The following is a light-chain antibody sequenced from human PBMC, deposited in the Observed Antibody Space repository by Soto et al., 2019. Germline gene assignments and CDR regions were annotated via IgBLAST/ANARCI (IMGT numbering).Light chain of an antibody. CDR1: SSDVGGYNY. Sequence: QSALTQPRSVSGSPGQSVTISCTGTSSDVGGYNYVSWYQQHPGKAPKLMIYDVSKRPSGVPDRFSGSKSVNTASLTISGLQAEDEADYYCCSYAGSYTVVLFGGGTKVTVL. V-gene: IGLV2-11*01. CDR2: DVS. CDR3: CSYAGSYTVVL. J-gene: IGLJ2*01.